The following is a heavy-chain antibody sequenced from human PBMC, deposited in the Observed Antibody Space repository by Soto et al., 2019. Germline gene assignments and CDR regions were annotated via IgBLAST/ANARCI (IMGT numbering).Heavy chain of an antibody. CDR2: IRSKAYGGTT. V-gene: IGHV3-49*04. Sequence: PGGSLRLSCVTSGFTFGDYAMSWVRQAPGKGLEWLGFIRSKAYGGTTEYAASVKGRFTISRDDSTSIAYLQINSLKIEDTAMYYCIRGSAEVGGQLPSQWGQGTLVTVSS. D-gene: IGHD1-26*01. J-gene: IGHJ4*02. CDR1: GFTFGDYA. CDR3: IRGSAEVGGQLPSQ.